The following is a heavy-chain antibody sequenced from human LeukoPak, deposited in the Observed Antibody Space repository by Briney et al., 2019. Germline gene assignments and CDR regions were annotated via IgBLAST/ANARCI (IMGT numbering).Heavy chain of an antibody. CDR3: ASSMITFGGVIVYFDY. CDR2: IYYSGST. J-gene: IGHJ4*02. CDR1: GGSISSSSYY. V-gene: IGHV4-61*05. Sequence: SETLSLTCTVSGGSISSSSYYWSWIRQPPGKGLEWIGYIYYSGSTNYNPSLKSRVTISVDTSKNQFSLKLSSVTAADTAVYYCASSMITFGGVIVYFDYWGQGTLVTVSS. D-gene: IGHD3-16*02.